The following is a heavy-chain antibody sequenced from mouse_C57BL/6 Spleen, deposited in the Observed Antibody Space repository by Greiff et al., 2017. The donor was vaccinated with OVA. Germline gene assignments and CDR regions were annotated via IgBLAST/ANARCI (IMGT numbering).Heavy chain of an antibody. Sequence: EVKVVESGGDLVKPGGSLKLSCAASGFTFSSYGMSWVRQTPDKRLEWVATISSGGSYTYYPDSVKGRFTISRDNAKNTLYLQMSSLKSEDTAMYYCARQGDGYLYYFDYWGQGTTLTVSS. CDR2: ISSGGSYT. V-gene: IGHV5-6*01. CDR3: ARQGDGYLYYFDY. J-gene: IGHJ2*01. CDR1: GFTFSSYG. D-gene: IGHD2-3*01.